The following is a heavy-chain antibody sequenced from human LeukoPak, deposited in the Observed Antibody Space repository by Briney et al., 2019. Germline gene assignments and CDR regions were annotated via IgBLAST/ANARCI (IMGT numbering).Heavy chain of an antibody. J-gene: IGHJ6*02. Sequence: GGSLRLSCAASGFTFTNYAMHWVRQAPGKGLEWVAIIWYDGINKYYADSVKGRFTISRDNSKNTLYLQMNSLRAEDTAVYYCAKDPYSGSYYGYYYYGMDVWGQGTTVTVSS. CDR1: GFTFTNYA. CDR2: IWYDGINK. D-gene: IGHD1-26*01. CDR3: AKDPYSGSYYGYYYYGMDV. V-gene: IGHV3-33*06.